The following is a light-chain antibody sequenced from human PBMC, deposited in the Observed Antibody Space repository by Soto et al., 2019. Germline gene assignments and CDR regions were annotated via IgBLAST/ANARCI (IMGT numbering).Light chain of an antibody. CDR1: QSVSSSY. Sequence: IVLPQSPGTLSLSPGQSAPLCCKARQSVSSSYLAWYQQKPGQAPRLLIYGASSRATGIPDRFSGSVSGTGFTLTISRLEPEDFAVYYCQQYGSSPPWTFGQGTKVDI. V-gene: IGKV3-20*01. CDR3: QQYGSSPPWT. CDR2: GAS. J-gene: IGKJ1*01.